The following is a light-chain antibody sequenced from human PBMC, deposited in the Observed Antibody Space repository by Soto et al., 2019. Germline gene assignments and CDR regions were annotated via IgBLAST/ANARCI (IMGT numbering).Light chain of an antibody. CDR2: GAS. CDR3: QQYHNWPVT. J-gene: IGKJ4*01. CDR1: QSVSSY. Sequence: EIVFTESPATLSLSPGERATLSCRASQSVSSYLAWYQHKPGQAPRLLISGASTGATGIPPRFSGSGSGTDFTLTVNSLQSEDIAVYYCQQYHNWPVTFGGGTKVDI. V-gene: IGKV3-15*01.